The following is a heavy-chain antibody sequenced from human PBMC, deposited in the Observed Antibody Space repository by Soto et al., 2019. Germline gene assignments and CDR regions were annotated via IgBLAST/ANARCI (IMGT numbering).Heavy chain of an antibody. V-gene: IGHV4-31*03. CDR3: ARRVIQLMPYFDY. CDR2: IYYSGGT. D-gene: IGHD5-18*01. J-gene: IGHJ4*02. CDR1: GGSISSGGYY. Sequence: SETLSLTCTVSGGSISSGGYYWSWIRQHPGKGLEWIGYIYYSGGTYYNPSLKSRVTISVDTSKNQFSLKLSSVTAADTAVYYCARRVIQLMPYFDYWGQGTLVTVSS.